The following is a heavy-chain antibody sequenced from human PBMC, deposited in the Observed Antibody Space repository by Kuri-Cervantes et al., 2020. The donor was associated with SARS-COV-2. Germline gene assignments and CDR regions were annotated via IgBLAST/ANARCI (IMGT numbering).Heavy chain of an antibody. J-gene: IGHJ4*02. CDR1: GGTFSSYA. Sequence: SVKVSCKASGGTFSSYAISWVRQAPGQGLEWMGRIISIFGIANYAQKFQGRVTITADKSTSTAYMELSSLRSEDTAVYYCASGDSGYSYGPFDYWGQGTLVTVSS. CDR2: IISIFGIA. V-gene: IGHV1-69*04. D-gene: IGHD5-18*01. CDR3: ASGDSGYSYGPFDY.